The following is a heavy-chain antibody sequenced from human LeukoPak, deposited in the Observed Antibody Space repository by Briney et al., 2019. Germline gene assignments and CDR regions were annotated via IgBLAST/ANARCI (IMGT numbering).Heavy chain of an antibody. J-gene: IGHJ6*02. D-gene: IGHD3-9*01. CDR3: ARDHAIYDMLTGYYKEDYYYYGMDV. CDR2: ISGRGGST. V-gene: IGHV3-23*01. CDR1: GFTFSSYV. Sequence: PGGSLRLSRAASGFTFSSYVMSWVRQAPGKGLECGSGISGRGGSTYYADSVKGRFTSSRDNAKNSLYLQMNSLSAEDTAVSYCARDHAIYDMLTGYYKEDYYYYGMDVWGQGTTVTVSS.